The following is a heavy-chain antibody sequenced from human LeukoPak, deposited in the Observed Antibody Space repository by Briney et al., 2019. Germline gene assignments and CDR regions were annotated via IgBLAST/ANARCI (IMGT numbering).Heavy chain of an antibody. CDR2: IWYDGSIK. D-gene: IGHD2/OR15-2a*01. V-gene: IGHV3-33*06. Sequence: GGSLRLSCAASGFTFSRYGMHWVRQAPGKGLEWVAVIWYDGSIKYYADSVKGRFTISKDNSKNTLYLQMNSLRAEDTAVYYCAKADEMNMDYWGQGTLGTVSS. CDR3: AKADEMNMDY. J-gene: IGHJ4*02. CDR1: GFTFSRYG.